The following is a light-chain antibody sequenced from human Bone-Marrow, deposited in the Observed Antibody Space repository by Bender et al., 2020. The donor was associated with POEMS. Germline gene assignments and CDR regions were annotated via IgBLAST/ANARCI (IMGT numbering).Light chain of an antibody. Sequence: QSALTQPASVSGSPGQSITISCTGASSDVGGYNYVSWYQHHPGKAPKLLIHEVSNRPSGVSNRFSGSKSGNTASLTISGLQAEDEADYYCSSYTSTSSLVVIGGGTKLTVL. V-gene: IGLV2-14*01. CDR1: SSDVGGYNY. CDR2: EVS. CDR3: SSYTSTSSLVV. J-gene: IGLJ2*01.